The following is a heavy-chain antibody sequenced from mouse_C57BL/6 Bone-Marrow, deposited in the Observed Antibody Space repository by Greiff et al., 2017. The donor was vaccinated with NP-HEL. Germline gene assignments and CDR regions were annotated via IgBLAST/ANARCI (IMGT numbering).Heavy chain of an antibody. CDR1: GYTFTSYW. CDR3: ARRRTAPGYLSF. D-gene: IGHD3-2*02. V-gene: IGHV1-61*01. CDR2: IYPSDSAT. Sequence: QVQLQQPGAELVRPGSSVKLSCKASGYTFTSYWMDWVKQRPGQGLEWIGNIYPSDSATHYNQKFKDKATLTVDKSSSTAYMQLSSLTSEDSAVYYCARRRTAPGYLSFWGQGTTLTVSS. J-gene: IGHJ2*01.